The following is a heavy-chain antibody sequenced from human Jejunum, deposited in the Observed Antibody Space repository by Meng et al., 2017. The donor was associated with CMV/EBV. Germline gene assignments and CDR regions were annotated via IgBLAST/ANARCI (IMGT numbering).Heavy chain of an antibody. Sequence: QVQLVXXXXXXVPXGGTLRLSCTTSGFNFSAYDMHWVRQPPGKGLEWLTFIRYDGSIKYYADSVKDRFTISRDNSKNTLYLQMNGLRAEDTSFYYCAKGDAWGQGTLVTVSS. CDR2: IRYDGSIK. CDR1: GFNFSAYD. CDR3: AKGDA. V-gene: IGHV3-30*02. J-gene: IGHJ5*02.